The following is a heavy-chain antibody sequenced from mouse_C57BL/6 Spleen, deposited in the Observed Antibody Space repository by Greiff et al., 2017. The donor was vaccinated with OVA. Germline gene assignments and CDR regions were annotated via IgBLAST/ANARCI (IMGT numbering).Heavy chain of an antibody. CDR3: VRLTGYYYGFDY. CDR1: GYTFTSYW. V-gene: IGHV1-55*01. J-gene: IGHJ2*01. Sequence: QVQLQQPGAELVKPGASVKMSCKASGYTFTSYWITWVKQRPGQGLEWIGDIYPGSGSTNYNEKFKSKATLTVDTSSSTAYMQLCSLTSEDSAVYYCVRLTGYYYGFDYWGQGTTLTVSS. CDR2: IYPGSGST. D-gene: IGHD1-1*01.